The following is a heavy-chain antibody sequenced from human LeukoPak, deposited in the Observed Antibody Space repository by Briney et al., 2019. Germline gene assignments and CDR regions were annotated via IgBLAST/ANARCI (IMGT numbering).Heavy chain of an antibody. Sequence: GGSLRLSCAASGFTFSSYSMNWVRQAPGKGLEWVSYISSSSSTIYYADSVKGRFTISRDNAKNSLYLQMNSLRAEDTAVYYCARDPPVVTISYYFDYWGQGTLVTVSS. V-gene: IGHV3-48*01. CDR3: ARDPPVVTISYYFDY. CDR1: GFTFSSYS. D-gene: IGHD3-3*01. J-gene: IGHJ4*02. CDR2: ISSSSSTI.